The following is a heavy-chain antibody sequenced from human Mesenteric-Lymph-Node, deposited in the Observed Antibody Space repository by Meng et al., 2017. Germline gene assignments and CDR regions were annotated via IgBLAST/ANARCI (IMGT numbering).Heavy chain of an antibody. V-gene: IGHV4-34*01. Sequence: QVQLQQWGAGLLNPSETVSLTRAVYGGSFSGYYWSWIRQPPGKGLEWIGEINHSGSTNYNPSLKSRVTISVDTSKNQFSLKLSSVTAADTAVYYCARDPLTLWGQGTLVTVSS. CDR1: GGSFSGYY. CDR3: ARDPLTL. CDR2: INHSGST. J-gene: IGHJ4*02.